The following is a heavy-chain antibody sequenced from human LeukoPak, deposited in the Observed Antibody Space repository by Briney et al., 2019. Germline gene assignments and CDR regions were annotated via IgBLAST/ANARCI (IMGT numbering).Heavy chain of an antibody. Sequence: SETLSLTCTVSGGSISGYYWSWIRQPPGKGLEWVGYISYSGSTNYKPSLKSRVTISVDTSKNQFSLKLSSVTAADTAIYYCARDGRAGSLFAYWGQGTLVTVSS. CDR3: ARDGRAGSLFAY. V-gene: IGHV4-59*01. D-gene: IGHD6-19*01. CDR1: GGSISGYY. J-gene: IGHJ4*02. CDR2: ISYSGST.